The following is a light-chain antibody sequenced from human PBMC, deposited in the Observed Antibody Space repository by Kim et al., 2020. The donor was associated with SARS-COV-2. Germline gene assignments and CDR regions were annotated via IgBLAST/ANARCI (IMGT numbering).Light chain of an antibody. CDR1: SRDVGSYNL. CDR3: CSYADSSTLV. V-gene: IGLV2-23*01. CDR2: EAT. Sequence: GPSITLSCPGTSRDVGSYNLVSWYQQEPGKAPKLMVYEATKRPSGVSNRFSGSKSGNTASLTISGLQAGDEADYYCCSYADSSTLVFGGGTKVTVL. J-gene: IGLJ2*01.